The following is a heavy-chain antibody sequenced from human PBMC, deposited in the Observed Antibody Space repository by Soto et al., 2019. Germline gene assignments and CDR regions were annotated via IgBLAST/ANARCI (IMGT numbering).Heavy chain of an antibody. CDR2: IFYSGST. Sequence: SETLSLTCAVSGGSISSSSYYWGWIRQPPGKGLEWIGSIFYSGSTYYNPSLKSRVTISVDTSKNQFSLKLSSVTAADTAVYYCASLRSGIAARRDLSFDYWGQGTLVT. D-gene: IGHD6-6*01. V-gene: IGHV4-39*07. CDR1: GGSISSSSYY. CDR3: ASLRSGIAARRDLSFDY. J-gene: IGHJ4*02.